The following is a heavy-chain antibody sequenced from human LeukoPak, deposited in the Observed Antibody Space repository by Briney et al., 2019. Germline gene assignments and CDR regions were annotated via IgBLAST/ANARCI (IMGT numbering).Heavy chain of an antibody. Sequence: GGSLRLSCAASGFTFSSYAMNWVRQAPGKGLEWVSTLSSNGVSTCYADSVKGRFTISRDISKNTLYLQMNSLSAEDTAVYYCALRVVTAYDYWGQGTLVTVSS. V-gene: IGHV3-23*01. J-gene: IGHJ4*02. CDR2: LSSNGVST. CDR3: ALRVVTAYDY. CDR1: GFTFSSYA. D-gene: IGHD2-15*01.